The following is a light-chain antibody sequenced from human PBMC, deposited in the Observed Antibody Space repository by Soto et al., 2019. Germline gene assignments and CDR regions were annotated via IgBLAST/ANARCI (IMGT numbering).Light chain of an antibody. CDR2: DAS. CDR1: QSVTTN. V-gene: IGKV3-15*01. J-gene: IGKJ4*01. CDR3: QQYDRWPVT. Sequence: EVVTTQSPATLSVSPGERVTFSCRASQSVTTNLAWYQHKPGQSPRLLISDASTGASGIPPRFSGSGSGTEFTLTIDRLQSADFAVYYCQQYDRWPVTFGGGTKVDIK.